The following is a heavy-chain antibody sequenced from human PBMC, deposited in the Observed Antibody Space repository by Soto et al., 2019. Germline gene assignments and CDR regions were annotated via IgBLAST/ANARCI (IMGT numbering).Heavy chain of an antibody. CDR3: ARDVRGVTTLNY. CDR2: INPSGGST. D-gene: IGHD2-21*02. J-gene: IGHJ4*02. Sequence: ASVKVSCKASGYTFTSYGISWVRQAPGQGLEWMGIINPSGGSTSYAQKFQGRVTMTRDTSTSTVYMELSSLRSEDTAVYYCARDVRGVTTLNYRGQGTLVTVSS. CDR1: GYTFTSYG. V-gene: IGHV1-46*03.